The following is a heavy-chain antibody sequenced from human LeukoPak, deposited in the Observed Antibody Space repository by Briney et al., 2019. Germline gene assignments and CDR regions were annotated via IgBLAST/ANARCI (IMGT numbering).Heavy chain of an antibody. Sequence: ASVKVSCKASGYTFTSYDINWVRQATGQGLEWMGWMNPNSGNTGYAQKFQGRVTMTRNTSISTAYMELSSLGSEDTAVYYCASSLTLTPVLRYFDWSSYAFDIWGQGTMVTVSS. CDR1: GYTFTSYD. CDR3: ASSLTLTPVLRYFDWSSYAFDI. CDR2: MNPNSGNT. J-gene: IGHJ3*02. V-gene: IGHV1-8*01. D-gene: IGHD3-9*01.